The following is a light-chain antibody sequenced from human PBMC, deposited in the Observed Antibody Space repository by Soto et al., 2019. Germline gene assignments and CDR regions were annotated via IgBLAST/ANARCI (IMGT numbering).Light chain of an antibody. CDR3: QQYDNLLALT. J-gene: IGKJ4*01. CDR1: QDISKY. Sequence: DIQMTQSPSSLSASVGDRVTIACQASQDISKYLNWYQFRPGQAPKLLIYDASNLETGVPSRFRGSGSGTHFSLTITSLQPEEVATYYCQQYDNLLALTFGGGTKVQIK. CDR2: DAS. V-gene: IGKV1-33*01.